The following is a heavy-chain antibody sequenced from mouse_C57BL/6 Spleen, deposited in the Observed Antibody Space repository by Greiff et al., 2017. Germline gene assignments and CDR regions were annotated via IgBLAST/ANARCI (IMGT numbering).Heavy chain of an antibody. Sequence: QVQLQQSGPELVKPGASVKISCKASGYAFSSSWMNWVKQRPGKGLEWIGRSYPGDGDTNYNGKFKGKATLTADKSSSTAYMQLSSLTSEDSAVYFCARGTAFDDWGQGTTLTVSS. CDR3: ARGTAFDD. D-gene: IGHD3-3*01. V-gene: IGHV1-82*01. CDR2: SYPGDGDT. J-gene: IGHJ2*01. CDR1: GYAFSSSW.